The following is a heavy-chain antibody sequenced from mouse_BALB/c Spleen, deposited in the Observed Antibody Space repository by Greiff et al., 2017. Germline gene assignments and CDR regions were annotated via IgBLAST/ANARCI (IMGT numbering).Heavy chain of an antibody. CDR2: ISCYNGAT. D-gene: IGHD2-3*01. CDR3: AAIYDGYYFDY. J-gene: IGHJ2*01. V-gene: IGHV1S34*01. Sequence: LVKTGASVKISCKASGYSFTGYYMHWVKQSHGKSLEWIGYISCYNGATSYNQKFKGKATFTVDTSSSTAYMQFNSLTSEDSAVYYCAAIYDGYYFDYWGQGTTLTVSS. CDR1: GYSFTGYY.